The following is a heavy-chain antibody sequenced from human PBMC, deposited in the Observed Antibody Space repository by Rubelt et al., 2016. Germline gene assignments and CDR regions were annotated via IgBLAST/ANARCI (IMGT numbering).Heavy chain of an antibody. Sequence: QVQLVQSGAEVKKPGASVKVSCKASGYTFTSYYMHWVRQAPGQGLEWMGIINPSGCSTTYAQNVQGRVTMTRDTSTSTVYMELSSLRSEDTAVYYCARSPRYDFEDNWFDPWGQGTLVTVSS. V-gene: IGHV1-46*01. CDR3: ARSPRYDFEDNWFDP. CDR2: INPSGCST. J-gene: IGHJ5*02. D-gene: IGHD3-3*01. CDR1: GYTFTSYY.